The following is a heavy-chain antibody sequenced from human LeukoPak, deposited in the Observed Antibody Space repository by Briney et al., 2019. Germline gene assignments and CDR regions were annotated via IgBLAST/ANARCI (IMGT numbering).Heavy chain of an antibody. D-gene: IGHD4-17*01. CDR2: IYSGGST. V-gene: IGHV3-66*01. CDR3: ARVTYGGNFIDY. Sequence: PGGSLRLSCAASGFTVSSNYMSWVRQAPGKGLEWVSLIYSGGSTEYADSVKGRFTISRENSRNTLYLQMNSLRAEDTGVYYCARVTYGGNFIDYWGQGTLVTVSS. J-gene: IGHJ4*02. CDR1: GFTVSSNY.